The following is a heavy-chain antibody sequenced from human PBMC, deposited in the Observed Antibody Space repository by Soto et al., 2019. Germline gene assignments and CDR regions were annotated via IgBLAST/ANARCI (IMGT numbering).Heavy chain of an antibody. Sequence: SLRLSCAASGFTFGSYAMHLVREAPGKGLEYVSAISSNGGTTYYANSVKGRFTISRDNSKNTLYLQMGSLRAEDMAVYYCARQNTGSYSFDYWGQGTLVTVSS. CDR3: ARQNTGSYSFDY. CDR1: GFTFGSYA. V-gene: IGHV3-64*01. J-gene: IGHJ4*02. CDR2: ISSNGGTT. D-gene: IGHD1-26*01.